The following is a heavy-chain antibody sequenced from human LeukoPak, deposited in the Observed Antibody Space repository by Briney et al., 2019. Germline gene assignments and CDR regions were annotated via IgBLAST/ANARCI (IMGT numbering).Heavy chain of an antibody. V-gene: IGHV4-59*01. J-gene: IGHJ4*02. Sequence: SETLSLTCTVSGGSISSYYWSWIRQPPGKGLEWIGYIYYSGSTNYNPSPKSRVTISVDTSKNQCSLKLSSVTAADTAVYYCARVTKPTSHFDYWGQGTLVTVSS. CDR3: ARVTKPTSHFDY. CDR2: IYYSGST. D-gene: IGHD2-2*01. CDR1: GGSISSYY.